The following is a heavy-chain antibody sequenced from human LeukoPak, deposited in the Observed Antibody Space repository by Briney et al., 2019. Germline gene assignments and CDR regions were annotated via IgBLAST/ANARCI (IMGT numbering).Heavy chain of an antibody. CDR3: AELGITMIGGV. D-gene: IGHD3-10*02. J-gene: IGHJ6*04. CDR1: GFTFSSSA. V-gene: IGHV3-48*03. Sequence: GGSLRLSCAASGFTFSSSAMSWVRQAPGKGLEWVSYISGSGMSIHYADSVKGRFTISRDNAKNSLYLQMNSLRAEDTAVYYCAELGITMIGGVWGKGTTVTISS. CDR2: ISGSGMSI.